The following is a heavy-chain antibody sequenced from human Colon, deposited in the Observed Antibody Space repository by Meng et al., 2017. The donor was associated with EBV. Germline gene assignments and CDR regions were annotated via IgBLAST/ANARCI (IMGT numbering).Heavy chain of an antibody. V-gene: IGHV4-39*01. CDR3: ARQNCSLTSCSFGGWFDL. CDR2: FYYRGCT. Sequence: PSHPFPPTYLVPCAHMDCTLYYGGWSRQPPGKVREWIGNFYYRGCTYNNPSLQRRVTISVDTSKQHFSLKLSSVTAADTAVYYCARQNCSLTSCSFGGWFDLWGQGTLVTVSS. CDR1: CAHMDCTLYY. J-gene: IGHJ5*02. D-gene: IGHD2-2*01.